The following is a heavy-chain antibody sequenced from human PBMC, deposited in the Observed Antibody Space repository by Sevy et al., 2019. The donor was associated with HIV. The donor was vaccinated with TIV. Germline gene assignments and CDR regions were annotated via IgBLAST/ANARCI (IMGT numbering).Heavy chain of an antibody. V-gene: IGHV3-23*01. J-gene: IGHJ6*02. CDR3: VHLHYYRADLGV. D-gene: IGHD1-26*01. Sequence: GGSLRLSCVASGFTFVNYFMTWVRQAPGKGLEWVSGISGNGANTYYADSVKGRFTISRDNSKNTLSLQMNSLRAEDSAIYYCVHLHYYRADLGVWGQGTTVTVSS. CDR2: ISGNGANT. CDR1: GFTFVNYF.